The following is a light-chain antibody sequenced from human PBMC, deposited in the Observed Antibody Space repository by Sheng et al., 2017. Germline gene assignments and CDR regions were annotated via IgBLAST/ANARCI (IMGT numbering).Light chain of an antibody. V-gene: IGKV1-8*01. J-gene: IGKJ1*01. CDR2: AAS. CDR3: QQYSIYPWT. CDR1: QGISSY. Sequence: AIRMTQSPSSLSASTGDRVTITCRASQGISSYLAWYQQKPGKAPKLLIYAASTLQSGVPSRFSGSGSGTEFTLTISSLQPEDFATYYCQQYSIYPWTFGQGTRVGNQT.